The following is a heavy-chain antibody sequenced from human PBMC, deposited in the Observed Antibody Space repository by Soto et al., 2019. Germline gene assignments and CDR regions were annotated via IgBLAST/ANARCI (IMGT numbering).Heavy chain of an antibody. V-gene: IGHV4-61*01. J-gene: IGHJ6*02. CDR2: IYYTGST. CDR3: ARVEGGTTQGYYGMDV. D-gene: IGHD1-7*01. Sequence: SETLSLTCTVSGGSVNSDNFYWSWIRQPPGRGLEWIGYIYYTGSTNYNPSLKSRVTISIDTSRNQFSLKLNSVTAADTAVYYCARVEGGTTQGYYGMDVWGQGTTVTVSS. CDR1: GGSVNSDNFY.